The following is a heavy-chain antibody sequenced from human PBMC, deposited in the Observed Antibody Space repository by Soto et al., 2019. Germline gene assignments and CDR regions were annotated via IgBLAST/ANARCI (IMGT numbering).Heavy chain of an antibody. CDR3: ARDLGRTYGMDV. Sequence: QVQLQQSGPGLVKPSQPLSLTCSISGDSVSSSTAWNWIRQSPSRGLEWLGRTYCRSKWYNDYAVSMKSRIRINPDTSKNQFSLQLNSVTPDDTAVYYCARDLGRTYGMDVWGQGTTVIVSS. V-gene: IGHV6-1*01. CDR2: TYCRSKWYN. J-gene: IGHJ6*02. D-gene: IGHD7-27*01. CDR1: GDSVSSSTA.